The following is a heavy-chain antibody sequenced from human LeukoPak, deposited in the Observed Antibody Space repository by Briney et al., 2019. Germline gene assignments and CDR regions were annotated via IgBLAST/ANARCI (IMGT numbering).Heavy chain of an antibody. CDR1: GGSFSGYY. Sequence: PSETLSLTCAVYGGSFSGYYWSWIRQPPGKGLEWIGEINHSGSTNYNPSLKSRVTISVDTSKNQFSLKLSSVTAADTAVYYCARLSGPTDYWGQGTLVTVSS. V-gene: IGHV4-34*01. D-gene: IGHD3-3*01. J-gene: IGHJ4*02. CDR3: ARLSGPTDY. CDR2: INHSGST.